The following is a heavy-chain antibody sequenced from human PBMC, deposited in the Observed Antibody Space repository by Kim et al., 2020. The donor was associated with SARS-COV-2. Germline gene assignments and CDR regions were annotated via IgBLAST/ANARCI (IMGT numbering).Heavy chain of an antibody. J-gene: IGHJ4*02. V-gene: IGHV3-33*05. D-gene: IGHD2-15*01. CDR1: GFTFSSYG. CDR2: ISYDGSNK. Sequence: GGSLRLSCAASGFTFSSYGMHWVRQAPGKGLEWVAVISYDGSNKYYADSVKGRFTISRDNSKNTLYLQMNSLRAEDTAVYYCARDSRVVVAPVIGTGFDYWGQGTLVTVSS. CDR3: ARDSRVVVAPVIGTGFDY.